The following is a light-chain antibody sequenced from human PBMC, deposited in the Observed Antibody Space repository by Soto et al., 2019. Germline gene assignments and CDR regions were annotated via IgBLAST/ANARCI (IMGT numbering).Light chain of an antibody. V-gene: IGKV3-15*01. CDR3: QQRSSLPIT. CDR1: QSVNIN. CDR2: GAS. J-gene: IGKJ5*01. Sequence: EMVMTQSPATLSVSPGERVTLSCRASQSVNINLAWYQQKPGQAPRLLIFGASSRANGIPARFSGSGSGTDFTLTISSLEPEDFAVYYCQQRSSLPITFGQGTRLEIK.